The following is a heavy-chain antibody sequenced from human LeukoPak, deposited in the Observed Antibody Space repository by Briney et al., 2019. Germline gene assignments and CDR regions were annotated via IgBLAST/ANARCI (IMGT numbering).Heavy chain of an antibody. CDR1: GGSISSGGYS. V-gene: IGHV4-30-2*01. Sequence: SETLSLTCAVSGGSISSGGYSWSWVRQPPGKGLEWIGYIYHSGSTYYNPSLKSRVTISVDTSKNQFSLKLSSVTAADTAVYYCARGVGIVVIKGAFDIWGQGTMVTVSS. D-gene: IGHD3-22*01. CDR3: ARGVGIVVIKGAFDI. J-gene: IGHJ3*02. CDR2: IYHSGST.